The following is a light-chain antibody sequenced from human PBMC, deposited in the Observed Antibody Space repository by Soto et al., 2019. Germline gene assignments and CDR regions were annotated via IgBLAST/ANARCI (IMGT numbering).Light chain of an antibody. CDR3: QQYSNSPLT. Sequence: ELVMTQSASTLSVSPGERATLSCRASQSVRDNLAWYQQKPGQAPRLLIYGASSRATGIPGRFSGSGSETDFTLTISRLEPEDFAVYYCQQYSNSPLTFGGGTKVDIK. CDR2: GAS. J-gene: IGKJ4*01. V-gene: IGKV3D-15*02. CDR1: QSVRDN.